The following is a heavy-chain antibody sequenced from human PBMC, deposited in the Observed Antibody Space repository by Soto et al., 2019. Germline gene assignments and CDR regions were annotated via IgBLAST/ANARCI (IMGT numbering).Heavy chain of an antibody. V-gene: IGHV3-30-3*01. CDR1: GFTFSSYA. CDR2: ISYDGSNK. J-gene: IGHJ6*02. Sequence: GASQIPSSAASGFTFSSYAMHWVRKAPGKGLEWVAVISYDGSNKYYADSVKGRFTISRDNSKNTLYLQMNSLRAEDTAVYYCARDLVVVPAAIMWLPDYYYYGMDVWGQGTTVTVSS. CDR3: ARDLVVVPAAIMWLPDYYYYGMDV. D-gene: IGHD2-2*01.